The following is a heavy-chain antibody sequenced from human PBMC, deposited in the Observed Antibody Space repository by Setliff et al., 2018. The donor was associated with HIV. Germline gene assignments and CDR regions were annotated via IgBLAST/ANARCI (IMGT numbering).Heavy chain of an antibody. J-gene: IGHJ6*02. V-gene: IGHV1-2*02. D-gene: IGHD2-2*01. CDR1: GYTFTGYY. CDR2: INPNSGGT. Sequence: APVKVSCKASGYTFTGYYMHWVRQAPGQGLERMGWINPNSGGTTYAQKFQGRVTMTRDTSISTAYMEVSRLRSDDTAVYYCARDHCSSSGCYEYSYYGMDVWGQGTTVTVSS. CDR3: ARDHCSSSGCYEYSYYGMDV.